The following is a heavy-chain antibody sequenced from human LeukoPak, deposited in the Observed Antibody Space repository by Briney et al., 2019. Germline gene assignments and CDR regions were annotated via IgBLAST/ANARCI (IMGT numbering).Heavy chain of an antibody. D-gene: IGHD2-15*01. CDR2: TKPDGSEE. CDR3: ASDGGLSTNFDY. CDR1: GFTFRNYW. J-gene: IGHJ4*02. V-gene: IGHV3-7*01. Sequence: AGSLRLSCAASGFTFRNYWMGWVRQAPGKGLEWVANTKPDGSEENYADSVRGRFTTSRDNANNFLYIQMNSLRAEDTSVYYWASDGGLSTNFDYWGQGTLVTVSS.